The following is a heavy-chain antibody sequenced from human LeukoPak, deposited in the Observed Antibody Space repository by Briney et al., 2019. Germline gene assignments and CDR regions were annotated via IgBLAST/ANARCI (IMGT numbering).Heavy chain of an antibody. CDR3: ARDFTSYGSGSTYYYYYYYMDV. CDR1: GYTFTIYG. CDR2: ISPYNGNT. Sequence: ASVTVSFTASGYTFTIYGISWERQAPGQGLEWMGWISPYNGNTKNAQKFQGRVTTTTDTSTSTAYMELRSLRSDDTAVYYCARDFTSYGSGSTYYYYYYYMDVWGKGTAVTISS. J-gene: IGHJ6*03. D-gene: IGHD3-10*01. V-gene: IGHV1-18*01.